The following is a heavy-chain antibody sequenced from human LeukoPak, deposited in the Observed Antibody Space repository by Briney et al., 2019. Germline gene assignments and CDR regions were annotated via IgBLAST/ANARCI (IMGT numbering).Heavy chain of an antibody. CDR3: ARGVFVDTTMARYFDY. V-gene: IGHV4-34*01. J-gene: IGHJ4*02. D-gene: IGHD5-18*01. CDR2: NHSGST. Sequence: NHSGSTNYNPSLKSRVTISVDTSKNQFSLKLSSVTAADTAVYYCARGVFVDTTMARYFDYWGQGTLVTVSS.